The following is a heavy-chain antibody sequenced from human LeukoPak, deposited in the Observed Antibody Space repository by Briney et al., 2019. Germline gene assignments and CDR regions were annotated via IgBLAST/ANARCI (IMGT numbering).Heavy chain of an antibody. CDR3: ARETKRFTMVRGVRGYYYGMDV. CDR1: GGSISNYF. CDR2: ISYSGNS. V-gene: IGHV4-59*01. D-gene: IGHD3-10*01. J-gene: IGHJ6*02. Sequence: SETLSLTCSVSGGSISNYFWSWIRQPPGKGLEYIGHISYSGNSYYNPSLESRVTITVDTSKNQFSLKLSSVTAADTALYYCARETKRFTMVRGVRGYYYGMDVWGQGTTVIVSS.